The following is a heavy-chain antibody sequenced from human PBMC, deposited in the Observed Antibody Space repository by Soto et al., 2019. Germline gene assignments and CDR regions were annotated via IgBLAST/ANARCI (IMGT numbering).Heavy chain of an antibody. CDR3: AREVLWNGYHFALDV. CDR1: GFTFSSSV. J-gene: IGHJ6*02. V-gene: IGHV3-33*01. D-gene: IGHD1-1*01. Sequence: QVQLEESGGGVVQPGRSLRLSCAASGFTFSSSVMHWVRQAPGRGLEWVAVIWSDGSKKYYADSVTGRFAISRDNSINTLYLQMRSLSAEDTAVYYCAREVLWNGYHFALDVWGQGTTVTVSS. CDR2: IWSDGSKK.